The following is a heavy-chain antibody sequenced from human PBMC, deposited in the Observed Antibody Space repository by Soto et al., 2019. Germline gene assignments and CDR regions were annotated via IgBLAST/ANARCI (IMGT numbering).Heavy chain of an antibody. CDR1: GDSISSDKW. J-gene: IGHJ4*02. CDR2: IYHSGST. Sequence: QVQLQESGPGLVKPSGTLSLTCAVSGDSISSDKWWSWVRQPPGKGLEWIGEIYHSGSTKYNPSLEXLXAXSXXRSKIQFSLKLYSVTGADTAVYYCARGETQQQRDYWGQGTLVTVSS. D-gene: IGHD6-25*01. CDR3: ARGETQQQRDY. V-gene: IGHV4-4*02.